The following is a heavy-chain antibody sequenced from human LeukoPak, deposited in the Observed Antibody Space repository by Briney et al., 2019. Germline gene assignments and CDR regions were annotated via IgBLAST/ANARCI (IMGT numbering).Heavy chain of an antibody. V-gene: IGHV4-31*03. CDR2: IYYSGST. Sequence: SQTLSLTCTVSGGSISRGGYYWSWIRQHPGKGLEWIGYIYYSGSTYYNPSLKSRVTISVDTSKNQFSLKLSSVTAADTAVYYCASKGVREGIRYYYYGMDVWGQGTTVTVSS. J-gene: IGHJ6*02. D-gene: IGHD3-10*01. CDR3: ASKGVREGIRYYYYGMDV. CDR1: GGSISRGGYY.